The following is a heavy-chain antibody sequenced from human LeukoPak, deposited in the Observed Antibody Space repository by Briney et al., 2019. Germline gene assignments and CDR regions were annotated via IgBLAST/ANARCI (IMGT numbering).Heavy chain of an antibody. D-gene: IGHD2-15*01. J-gene: IGHJ6*02. Sequence: SETLSLTCTVSGGSISSYYWSWIRQPAGKGLEWIGYIYYSGSTNYNPSLKSRVTISVDTSKNQFSLKLSSVTAADTAVYYCARDLGILHGMDVWGQGTTVTVSS. CDR1: GGSISSYY. CDR2: IYYSGST. CDR3: ARDLGILHGMDV. V-gene: IGHV4-59*01.